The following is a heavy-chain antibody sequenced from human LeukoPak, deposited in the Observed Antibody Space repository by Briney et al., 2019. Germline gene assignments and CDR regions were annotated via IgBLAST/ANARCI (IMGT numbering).Heavy chain of an antibody. Sequence: GGSLRLSCAASGFIFSNHWMSWVRQAPGKGLEWMAYIEPDGSAKEYVDSVKGRFTMSRDNSKNTLYLQMNSLRAEDTAVYYCARDIAIFGVVIQLGYWGQGTLVTVSS. V-gene: IGHV3-7*01. CDR1: GFIFSNHW. J-gene: IGHJ4*02. CDR2: IEPDGSAK. CDR3: ARDIAIFGVVIQLGY. D-gene: IGHD3-3*01.